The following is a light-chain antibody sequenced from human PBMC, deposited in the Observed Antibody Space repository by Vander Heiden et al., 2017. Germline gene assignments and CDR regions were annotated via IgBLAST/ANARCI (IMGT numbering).Light chain of an antibody. J-gene: IGKJ1*01. Sequence: DIQMTQSPSTLSASVGDRVTITCRASQSISSWLAWYQQKPGKAPKLLIYKASSLESGVPSRFSGSGSGIEFTLTISSLQPDDFATYYCQQYNNAWTFGQGTKVEIK. CDR2: KAS. CDR1: QSISSW. V-gene: IGKV1-5*03. CDR3: QQYNNAWT.